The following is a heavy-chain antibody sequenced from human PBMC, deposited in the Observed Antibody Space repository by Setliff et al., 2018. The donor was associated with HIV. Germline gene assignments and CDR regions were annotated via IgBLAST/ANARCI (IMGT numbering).Heavy chain of an antibody. CDR1: GFNFNTYS. D-gene: IGHD1-26*01. CDR3: VRDGVGTTPFDY. Sequence: GGSLRLSCAASGFNFNTYSMSWVRQAPGKGLVWVSRINYHGSDISYADSVKGRFTISRDNAKNTVYLQMNNLRDEDTAVYFCVRDGVGTTPFDYWGQGSLVTVSS. V-gene: IGHV3-74*01. CDR2: INYHGSDI. J-gene: IGHJ4*02.